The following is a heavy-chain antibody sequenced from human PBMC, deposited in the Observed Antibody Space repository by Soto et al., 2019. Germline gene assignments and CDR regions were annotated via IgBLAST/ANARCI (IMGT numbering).Heavy chain of an antibody. J-gene: IGHJ6*02. CDR2: IYTSGST. Sequence: PSETLSLTCTVSGGSINSGDYYWSWIRQPAGKGLEWIGRIYTSGSTHYNPSLKSRVTMSVDTSKNQFSLKLSSVTAADTAVYYCAGGGFYGMDVWGQGTTVTVSS. D-gene: IGHD3-16*01. V-gene: IGHV4-61*02. CDR3: AGGGFYGMDV. CDR1: GGSINSGDYY.